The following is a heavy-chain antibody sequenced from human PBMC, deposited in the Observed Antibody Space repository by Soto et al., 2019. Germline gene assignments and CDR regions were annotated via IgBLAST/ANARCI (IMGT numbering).Heavy chain of an antibody. Sequence: GGSLRLSCAASGFTFSSYAMNWVRQAPGKGLEWVSVISGSGGSTYYADSVKGRFTISRGNSKNTLYLQMNSLRAEDTAVYYCASRSSGWYFEYWGQGTLVTVSS. CDR1: GFTFSSYA. V-gene: IGHV3-23*01. J-gene: IGHJ4*02. D-gene: IGHD6-19*01. CDR2: ISGSGGST. CDR3: ASRSSGWYFEY.